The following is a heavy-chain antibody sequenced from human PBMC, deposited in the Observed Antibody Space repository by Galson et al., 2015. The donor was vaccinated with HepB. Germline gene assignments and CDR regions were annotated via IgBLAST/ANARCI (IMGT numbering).Heavy chain of an antibody. J-gene: IGHJ4*02. V-gene: IGHV3-9*01. Sequence: SLRLSCAASGFTFDDYAMHWVRQAPGKGLEWVSGISWNSGSIGYADSVKGRFTISRDNAKNSLYLQMNSLRAEDTALYYCAKTPYYDILTGRFDYWGQGTLVTVSS. CDR3: AKTPYYDILTGRFDY. D-gene: IGHD3-9*01. CDR2: ISWNSGSI. CDR1: GFTFDDYA.